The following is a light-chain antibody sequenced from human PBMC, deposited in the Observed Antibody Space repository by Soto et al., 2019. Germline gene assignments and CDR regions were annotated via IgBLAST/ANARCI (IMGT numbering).Light chain of an antibody. Sequence: QSALTQPASVSGSPGQSITISCTGTSSDVGGYNYVSWYQQHPGKAPKLMIYEVSNRPSGVSNRFSGSKSGNTASLTISGLQAEDEADYYCSSYTSSSTYYVVGTGTKLTVL. CDR2: EVS. CDR3: SSYTSSSTYYV. CDR1: SSDVGGYNY. J-gene: IGLJ1*01. V-gene: IGLV2-14*01.